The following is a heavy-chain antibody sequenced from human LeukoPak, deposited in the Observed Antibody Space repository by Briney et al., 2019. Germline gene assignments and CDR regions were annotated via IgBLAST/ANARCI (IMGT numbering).Heavy chain of an antibody. CDR3: ARENTKGGKYYSGMDV. CDR1: GFTFSSYA. CDR2: ISGSGGST. V-gene: IGHV3-23*01. Sequence: GGSLRLSCAASGFTFSSYAMSWVRQAPGKGLEWVSAISGSGGSTYYAGSVKGRFTISRDNSKNTLFLQMNSLRAEDTAVYYCARENTKGGKYYSGMDVWGQGTTVTVSS. J-gene: IGHJ6*02. D-gene: IGHD1-26*01.